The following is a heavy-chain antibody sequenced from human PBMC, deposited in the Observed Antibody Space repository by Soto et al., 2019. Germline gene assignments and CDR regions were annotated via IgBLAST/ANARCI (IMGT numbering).Heavy chain of an antibody. J-gene: IGHJ4*02. V-gene: IGHV1-3*01. CDR1: GYTFTTYA. D-gene: IGHD2-15*01. CDR3: ARDPCLIRCPDY. CDR2: INAGNGNT. Sequence: QVQLVQSGAEVKKPGASVKVSCKASGYTFTTYAMHWVRQAPGQRFEWMGWINAGNGNTKYSQKFQGGVPITTDTPARAPYMELSSLRSEDTAVYYCARDPCLIRCPDYWGQGTLVTVSS.